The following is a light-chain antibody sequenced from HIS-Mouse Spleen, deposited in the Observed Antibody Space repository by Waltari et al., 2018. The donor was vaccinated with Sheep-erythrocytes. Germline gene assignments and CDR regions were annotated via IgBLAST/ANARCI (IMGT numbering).Light chain of an antibody. Sequence: SYELTQPPSVSVSPGQTASITSSGAKLGDKDARWYQQKPGQSPVLVIYQDSKRPSGIPERFSGSNSGNTATLTISGTQAMDEADYYCQAWDSSTAVFGGGTKLTVL. CDR3: QAWDSSTAV. CDR2: QDS. J-gene: IGLJ2*01. CDR1: KLGDKD. V-gene: IGLV3-1*01.